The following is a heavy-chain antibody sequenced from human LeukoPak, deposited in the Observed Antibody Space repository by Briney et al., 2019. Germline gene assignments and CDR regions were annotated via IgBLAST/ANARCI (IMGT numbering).Heavy chain of an antibody. Sequence: ASETLSLTCAVSGGSISSGGYSWSWIRQPPGKGLEWIGYIYHSGSTYYNPSLKSRVTISVDRSKNQFSLILSSVTAADTAVYFCAKVSVGSQGTIGVMVSWGQGTLVTVSS. CDR3: AKVSVGSQGTIGVMVS. CDR1: GGSISSGGYS. D-gene: IGHD3-16*01. V-gene: IGHV4-30-2*01. CDR2: IYHSGST. J-gene: IGHJ4*02.